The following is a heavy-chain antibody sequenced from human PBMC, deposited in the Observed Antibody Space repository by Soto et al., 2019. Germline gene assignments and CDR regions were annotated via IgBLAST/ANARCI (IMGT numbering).Heavy chain of an antibody. D-gene: IGHD3-10*01. CDR1: GGSFSGYY. CDR2: INHSGST. Sequence: PSETLSLTCAVYGGSFSGYYWSWIRQPPGKGLEWIGEINHSGSTNYNPSLKSRVTISVDTSKNQFSLKLSSVTAADTAVYYCARGHLYYGSGKAQGGSPDYWGQGTLVTAPQ. CDR3: ARGHLYYGSGKAQGGSPDY. V-gene: IGHV4-34*01. J-gene: IGHJ4*02.